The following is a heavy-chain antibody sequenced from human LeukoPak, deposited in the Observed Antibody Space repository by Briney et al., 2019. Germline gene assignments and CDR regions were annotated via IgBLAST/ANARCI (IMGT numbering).Heavy chain of an antibody. V-gene: IGHV3-64*01. CDR1: GFTFNTYG. Sequence: GGSLRLSCAASGFTFNTYGMHWLRQAPGKGLEYVSGIGPDGGTTYYANSVKGRFTISRDNSKNMVYLQMGSLRADDMAVYYCARGAQLTDYWGQGTLVTVSS. CDR3: ARGAQLTDY. J-gene: IGHJ4*02. CDR2: IGPDGGTT. D-gene: IGHD6-13*01.